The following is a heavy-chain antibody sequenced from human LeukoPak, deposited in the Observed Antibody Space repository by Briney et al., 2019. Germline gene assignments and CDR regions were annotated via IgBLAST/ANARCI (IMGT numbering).Heavy chain of an antibody. CDR3: AKLTGTMKEWFDP. V-gene: IGHV3-21*01. Sequence: GGSLRLSCAASGFTFSSYSRNWVRQAPGKGLEWVSSISSSSSYIYYADSVKGRFTISRDNAKNSLYLQMNSLRAEDTAVYYCAKLTGTMKEWFDPWGQGTLVTVSS. D-gene: IGHD1-7*01. CDR1: GFTFSSYS. J-gene: IGHJ5*02. CDR2: ISSSSSYI.